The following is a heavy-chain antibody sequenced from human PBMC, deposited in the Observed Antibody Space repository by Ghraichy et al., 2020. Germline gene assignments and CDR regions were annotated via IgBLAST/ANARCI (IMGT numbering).Heavy chain of an antibody. CDR1: EFTFSSYW. V-gene: IGHV3-7*01. CDR2: IKQDGSEK. J-gene: IGHJ6*02. D-gene: IGHD6-13*01. Sequence: GGSLRLSCAASEFTFSSYWMSWVRQAPGKGLEWVVNIKQDGSEKYYVDSVKGRFTISRDNAKNSLYLQMNSLRAEDTAVYYCAREITGYSSSWYGSDYYYYGMDVWGQGTTVTVSS. CDR3: AREITGYSSSWYGSDYYYYGMDV.